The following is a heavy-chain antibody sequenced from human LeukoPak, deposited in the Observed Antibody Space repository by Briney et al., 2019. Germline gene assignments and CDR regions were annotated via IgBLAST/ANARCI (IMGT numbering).Heavy chain of an antibody. V-gene: IGHV1-18*01. Sequence: GASVKVSCKASGYTFTSYGISWVRRAPGQGLEWMGWISAYNGNTNYAQKLQGRVTMTTDTSTSTAYMELRSLRSDDTAVYYCARDPGGFGELERFDPWGQGTLVTVSS. CDR1: GYTFTSYG. CDR3: ARDPGGFGELERFDP. J-gene: IGHJ5*02. D-gene: IGHD3-10*01. CDR2: ISAYNGNT.